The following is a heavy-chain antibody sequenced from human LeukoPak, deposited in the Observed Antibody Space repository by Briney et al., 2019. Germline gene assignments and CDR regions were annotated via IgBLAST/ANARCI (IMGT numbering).Heavy chain of an antibody. D-gene: IGHD3-22*01. Sequence: GGSLRLSCAASRFTFSSYEMNWVRQAPGKGLEWVSYISSSGSTIYYADSVKGRFTISRDSAKSSLYLQMNSLRAEDTAVYYCARANYNDISGYDYWGQGTLVTVSS. CDR1: RFTFSSYE. CDR3: ARANYNDISGYDY. J-gene: IGHJ4*02. CDR2: ISSSGSTI. V-gene: IGHV3-48*03.